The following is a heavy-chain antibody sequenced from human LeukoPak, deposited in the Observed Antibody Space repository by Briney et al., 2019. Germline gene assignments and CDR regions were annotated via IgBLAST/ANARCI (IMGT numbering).Heavy chain of an antibody. CDR1: GGTFSSYA. CDR3: ARDSERGDLAASSGWRHFDY. Sequence: SVKVSCKASGGTFSSYAISWVRQAPGQGLEWMGGIIPIFGTANYAQKFQGRVTITADESTSTAYMELSSLRSEDTAVYYCARDSERGDLAASSGWRHFDYWGQGTLVTVSS. D-gene: IGHD6-19*01. J-gene: IGHJ4*02. CDR2: IIPIFGTA. V-gene: IGHV1-69*13.